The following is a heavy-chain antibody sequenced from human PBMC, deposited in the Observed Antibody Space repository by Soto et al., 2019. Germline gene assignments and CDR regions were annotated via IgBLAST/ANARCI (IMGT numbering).Heavy chain of an antibody. CDR2: LYHTGST. Sequence: SETLSLTCTVSGASVTTFSYYWSWIRQPPGKGLEWIGHLYHTGSTEFNPSFKSRVTISVDASKNQFSLSLTSVTAADTAVYYCVSKLGPYYYGLDVWGQGTTVTVSS. CDR3: VSKLGPYYYGLDV. V-gene: IGHV4-61*01. D-gene: IGHD3-16*01. J-gene: IGHJ6*02. CDR1: GASVTTFSYY.